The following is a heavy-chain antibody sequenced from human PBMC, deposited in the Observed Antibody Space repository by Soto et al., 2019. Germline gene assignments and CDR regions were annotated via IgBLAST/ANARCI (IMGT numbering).Heavy chain of an antibody. J-gene: IGHJ6*02. CDR3: AKSGPYDSSGYGVGMDV. CDR2: ISYDGSNK. V-gene: IGHV3-30*18. Sequence: PGGSLRLSCAASGFTFSSYGMHWVRQAPGKGLEWVAVISYDGSNKYYADSVKGRFTISRDNSKNTLYLQMNSLRAEDTAVYYCAKSGPYDSSGYGVGMDVWGQGTTVTVSS. D-gene: IGHD3-22*01. CDR1: GFTFSSYG.